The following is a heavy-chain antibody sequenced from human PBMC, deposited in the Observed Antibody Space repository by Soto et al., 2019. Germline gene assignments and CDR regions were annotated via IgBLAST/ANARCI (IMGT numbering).Heavy chain of an antibody. CDR3: VRTARQGAVAPHLFDR. V-gene: IGHV4-30-4*01. CDR1: GASIRSTDYY. Sequence: PSETLSLTCTVSGASIRSTDYYWSWIRQAPGKGLEWIGYVYYTGSTYYNPSLMSRLTISVDTSKNQFPLKLTSVTAAETAVYYCVRTARQGAVAPHLFDRWGQGTQVTVSS. CDR2: VYYTGST. D-gene: IGHD2-21*02. J-gene: IGHJ5*02.